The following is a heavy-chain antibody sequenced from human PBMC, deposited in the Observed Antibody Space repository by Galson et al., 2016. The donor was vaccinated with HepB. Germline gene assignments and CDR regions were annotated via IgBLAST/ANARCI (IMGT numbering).Heavy chain of an antibody. CDR2: SSHTGST. CDR1: GGSLSAYY. J-gene: IGHJ3*02. Sequence: SETLSLTYAVHGGSLSAYYWNWLRQPPGKGLEWIGESSHTGSTDYNPSLKSRVAFSVDTSKNQFSLNLNSVTDADTAVYYCANGYCSGGSCYSGAFHIWGRGTMVTVSS. D-gene: IGHD2-15*01. V-gene: IGHV4-34*01. CDR3: ANGYCSGGSCYSGAFHI.